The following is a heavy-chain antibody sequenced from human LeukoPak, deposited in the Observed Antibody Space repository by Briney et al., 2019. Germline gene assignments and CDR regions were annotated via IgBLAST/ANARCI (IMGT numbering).Heavy chain of an antibody. CDR2: TAIDVEDK. Sequence: GRCLRLSCAAAGSTSSRYGLDWVRPAPGKGLGWVSGTAIDVEDKKYADSVKGRFTITRDNAKSTLHLEMNSLRAEDTAVYYCAKDKHVGAAAYYFDSWGQGTLVTVST. J-gene: IGHJ4*02. CDR3: AKDKHVGAAAYYFDS. V-gene: IGHV3-30*18. CDR1: GSTSSRYG. D-gene: IGHD6-13*01.